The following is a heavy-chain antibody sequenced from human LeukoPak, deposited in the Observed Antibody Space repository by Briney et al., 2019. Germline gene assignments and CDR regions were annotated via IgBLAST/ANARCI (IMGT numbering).Heavy chain of an antibody. Sequence: SETLSLTCTVSGGSIDSYYWSWIRQPPGKGREWIGYIYYTGSTAYHPSLKSRVTISLDTSKTQFSLKLTSVTAADTAVYYCARVYQSAEYYFDSWGQGNLVSVSS. CDR3: ARVYQSAEYYFDS. D-gene: IGHD2-2*01. J-gene: IGHJ4*02. CDR1: GGSIDSYY. CDR2: IYYTGST. V-gene: IGHV4-59*01.